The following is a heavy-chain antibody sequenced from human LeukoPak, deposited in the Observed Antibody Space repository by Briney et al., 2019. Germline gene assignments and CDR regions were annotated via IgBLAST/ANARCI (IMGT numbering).Heavy chain of an antibody. CDR1: GYTFTGYY. Sequence: ASVKVSCTASGYTFTGYYMHWVRQAPGQGLEWMGWINPNSGGTNYAQKFQGRVTMTRDTSISTAYMELSRLRSDDTGVYYCARAPDPIRITMVRGVRNYFDYWGQGTLVTVSS. CDR2: INPNSGGT. V-gene: IGHV1-2*02. J-gene: IGHJ4*02. D-gene: IGHD3-10*01. CDR3: ARAPDPIRITMVRGVRNYFDY.